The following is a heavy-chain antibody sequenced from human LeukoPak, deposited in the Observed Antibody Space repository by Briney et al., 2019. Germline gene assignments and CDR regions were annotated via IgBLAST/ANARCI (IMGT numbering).Heavy chain of an antibody. J-gene: IGHJ4*02. CDR3: AREGLSTGYSSSWPTRLFDY. V-gene: IGHV4-4*07. CDR2: IYTSGST. CDR1: GGSISSYY. Sequence: SETLSLTCTVSGGSISSYYWSWIRQPAGKGLEWIGRIYTSGSTNYNPSLKSRVTMSVDTSKNQFSLKLSSVTAADTAVYYCAREGLSTGYSSSWPTRLFDYWGQGTLVTVSS. D-gene: IGHD6-13*01.